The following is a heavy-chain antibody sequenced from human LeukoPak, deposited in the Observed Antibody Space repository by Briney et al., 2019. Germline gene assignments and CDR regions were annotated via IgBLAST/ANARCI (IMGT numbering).Heavy chain of an antibody. D-gene: IGHD3-3*01. V-gene: IGHV4-39*01. CDR3: ARYAYYDFWSGYYRDDAFDI. J-gene: IGHJ3*02. CDR1: GGSISSSSYY. Sequence: SETLSLTCTVSGGSISSSSYYWGWIRQPPGKGLEWIGSIYYSGSTYYNPSLKSRVTISVDTSKNQFSLKLSSVTAADTAVYYCARYAYYDFWSGYYRDDAFDIWGQGTMVTVSS. CDR2: IYYSGST.